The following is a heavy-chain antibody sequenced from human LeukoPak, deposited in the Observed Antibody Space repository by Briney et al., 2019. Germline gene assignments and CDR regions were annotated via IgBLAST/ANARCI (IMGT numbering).Heavy chain of an antibody. CDR3: ARGGYSYGSYDY. J-gene: IGHJ4*02. CDR2: INHSGST. V-gene: IGHV4-34*01. Sequence: SETLSLTCAVYGGSFSGYYWSWIRQPPGKGLEWIGEINHSGSTNYNPSLKSRVTISVDTSKNQFSLKLSSVTAADTAVSYCARGGYSYGSYDYWGQGTLVTVSS. D-gene: IGHD5-18*01. CDR1: GGSFSGYY.